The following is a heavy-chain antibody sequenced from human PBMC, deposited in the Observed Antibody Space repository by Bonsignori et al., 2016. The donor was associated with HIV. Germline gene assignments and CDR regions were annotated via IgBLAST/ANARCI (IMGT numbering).Heavy chain of an antibody. Sequence: LRLSCNVSGGSISSGSFYWSWIRQPAGKGLEWIGRIYTSGSTNYNPSLKSRVTISVDTSKNQFSLRLSSVTAADTAVYYCARVVSYDFRFDPWGQGTLVTVSS. CDR3: ARVVSYDFRFDP. D-gene: IGHD3-3*01. CDR2: IYTSGST. J-gene: IGHJ5*02. V-gene: IGHV4-61*02. CDR1: GGSISSGSFY.